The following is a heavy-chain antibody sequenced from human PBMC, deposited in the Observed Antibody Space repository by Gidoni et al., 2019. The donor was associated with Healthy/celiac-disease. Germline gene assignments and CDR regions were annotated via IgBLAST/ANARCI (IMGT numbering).Heavy chain of an antibody. CDR3: ARQGVAGWIGCDY. Sequence: QLQLQESGPGLVKPSETLSLTCTVSGGSISSSSYYWGWIRQPPGKGLEWIGSIYYSGSTYYNPSLKSRVTISVDTSKNQFSLKLSSVTAADTAVYYCARQGVAGWIGCDYWGQGTLVTVSS. CDR2: IYYSGST. CDR1: GGSISSSSYY. J-gene: IGHJ4*02. D-gene: IGHD6-19*01. V-gene: IGHV4-39*01.